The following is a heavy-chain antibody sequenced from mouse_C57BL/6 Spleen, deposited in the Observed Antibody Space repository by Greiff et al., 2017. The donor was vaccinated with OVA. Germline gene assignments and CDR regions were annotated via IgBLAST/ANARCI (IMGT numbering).Heavy chain of an antibody. V-gene: IGHV5-4*01. J-gene: IGHJ2*01. CDR1: GFTFSSYA. Sequence: EVQVVESGGGLVKPGGSLKLSCAASGFTFSSYAMSWVRQTPEKRLEWVATISDGGSYTYYPDNVKGRFTISRDNAKNNLYLQMSHLKSEDTAMYYCARGGLRLDYWGQGTTLTVSS. D-gene: IGHD2-4*01. CDR2: ISDGGSYT. CDR3: ARGGLRLDY.